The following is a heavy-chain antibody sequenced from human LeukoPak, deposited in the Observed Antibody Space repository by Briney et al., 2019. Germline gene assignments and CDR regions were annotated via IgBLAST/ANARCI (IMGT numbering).Heavy chain of an antibody. CDR2: IHGSGNT. CDR1: GGSISSWY. V-gene: IGHV4-59*01. D-gene: IGHD6-19*01. Sequence: PSETLSLTCTVSGGSISSWYWSWIRQPPGKGLEWIGYIHGSGNTNYNPSPKSRVTMSIDTSKNQFSLKLTSVTAADTATYYCARETSLAGFASGLGFNYWGQGILVTVSS. J-gene: IGHJ4*02. CDR3: ARETSLAGFASGLGFNY.